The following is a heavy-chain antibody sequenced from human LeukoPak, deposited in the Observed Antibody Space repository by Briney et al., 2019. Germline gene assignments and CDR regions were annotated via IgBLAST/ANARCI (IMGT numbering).Heavy chain of an antibody. CDR1: GFTFSNYG. V-gene: IGHV3-23*01. J-gene: IGHJ4*02. D-gene: IGHD3-22*01. CDR3: AKVISSGYYYDS. CDR2: ITGGGDST. Sequence: GGSLRLSCAASGFTFSNYGMNWVRQAPGKGLFWVSAITGGGDSTYYSDSVKDRFAISRDNSKNTLFLQMNGLRAEDTALYYCAKVISSGYYYDSWGQGTLVTVSA.